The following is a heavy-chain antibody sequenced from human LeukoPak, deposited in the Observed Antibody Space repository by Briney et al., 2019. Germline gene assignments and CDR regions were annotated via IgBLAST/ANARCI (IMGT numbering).Heavy chain of an antibody. CDR1: GGSISSYY. D-gene: IGHD4-17*01. V-gene: IGHV4-59*01. Sequence: SETLSLTCTVSGGSISSYYWSWIRQPPGKGLEWIGYIYYSGSTNYNPSHKSRVTISVDTSKNQFSLKLSSVTAADTAVYYCARVYGDYAAGYYFDYWGQGTLVTVSS. CDR2: IYYSGST. CDR3: ARVYGDYAAGYYFDY. J-gene: IGHJ4*02.